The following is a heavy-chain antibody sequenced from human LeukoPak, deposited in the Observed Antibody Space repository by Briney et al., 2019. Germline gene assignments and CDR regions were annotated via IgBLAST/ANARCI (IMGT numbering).Heavy chain of an antibody. D-gene: IGHD5-24*01. CDR2: IYYSGST. CDR1: GGSISSYY. V-gene: IGHV4-59*01. CDR3: AREVEMAATSYFDY. Sequence: SETLSLTCTVSGGSISSYYWSWIRQPAGKGLEWIGYIYYSGSTNYNPSLKSRVTISVDTSKNQFSLKLSSVTAADTAVYYCAREVEMAATSYFDYWGQGTLVTVSS. J-gene: IGHJ4*02.